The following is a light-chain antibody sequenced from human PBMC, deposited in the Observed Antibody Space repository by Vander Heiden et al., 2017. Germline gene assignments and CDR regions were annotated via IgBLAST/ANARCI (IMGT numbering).Light chain of an antibody. Sequence: DIQLTQSPSFLSASVGDRVTITCRASQGISSSLAWYQEKPGRAPKLLIYGASTLQSGVPSRFSGSGSGTELTLTIRSLQPEDFATYYCQQFKSYPITFGQGTRLEIK. V-gene: IGKV1-9*01. CDR3: QQFKSYPIT. CDR1: QGISSS. J-gene: IGKJ5*01. CDR2: GAS.